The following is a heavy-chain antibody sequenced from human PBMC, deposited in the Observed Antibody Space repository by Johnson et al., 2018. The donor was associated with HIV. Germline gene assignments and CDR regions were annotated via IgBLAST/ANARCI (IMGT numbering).Heavy chain of an antibody. J-gene: IGHJ3*02. CDR2: ISYDGSNK. CDR1: GFTFSSYA. D-gene: IGHD1-1*01. CDR3: AKVGGTTILRDAFDI. Sequence: QVQLVESGGGVVQPGGSLRLSCAASGFTFSSYAMHWVRQAPGKGLEWVAVISYDGSNKYYADSVKGRFTISRDNSKNTLYLQMNSLRAEDTAVYYCAKVGGTTILRDAFDIWGQGTMVTVSS. V-gene: IGHV3-30*04.